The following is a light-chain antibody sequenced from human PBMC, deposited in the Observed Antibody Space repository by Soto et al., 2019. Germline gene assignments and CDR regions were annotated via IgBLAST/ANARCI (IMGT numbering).Light chain of an antibody. Sequence: IVMTQSPATLSVSPGERATLSSRAGQSISNNLAWYQQKPGQAPRLLIYGASTRATGIPARFTGSGSGTEFTLTISSLQSEDFAVYYCQQYSNWPRTFGQGT. J-gene: IGKJ1*01. CDR3: QQYSNWPRT. V-gene: IGKV3-15*01. CDR1: QSISNN. CDR2: GAS.